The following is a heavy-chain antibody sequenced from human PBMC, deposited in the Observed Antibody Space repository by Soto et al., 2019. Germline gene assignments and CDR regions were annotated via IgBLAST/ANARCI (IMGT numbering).Heavy chain of an antibody. CDR2: IYYSGST. CDR3: ARGSLSHYFDP. D-gene: IGHD3-16*01. V-gene: IGHV4-59*01. Sequence: TLSLTCTVSGGSISSYYWSWIRQPPGKGLEWIGYIYYSGSTNYNPSLKSRVTISVDTSKNQFSLKLSSVTAADTAVYYCARGSLSHYFDPWGQGTLVTVSS. CDR1: GGSISSYY. J-gene: IGHJ4*02.